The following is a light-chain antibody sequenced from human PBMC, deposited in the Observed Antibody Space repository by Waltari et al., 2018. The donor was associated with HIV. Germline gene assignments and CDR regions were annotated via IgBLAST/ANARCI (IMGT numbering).Light chain of an antibody. CDR3: LLSYGGARV. Sequence: QAVVTQEPSLTVYPGGTVTLTCGPSTGSVTSDHFPYWFQQRPGQVPWTLMYDTRTKHSWTPVRFSGSLIGGKAALTLSGAQPEDEADYYCLLSYGGARVFGGGTKLTVL. J-gene: IGLJ3*02. CDR1: TGSVTSDHF. CDR2: DTR. V-gene: IGLV7-46*01.